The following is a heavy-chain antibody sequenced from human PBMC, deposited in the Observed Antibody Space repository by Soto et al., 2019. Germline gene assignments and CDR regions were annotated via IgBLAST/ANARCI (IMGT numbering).Heavy chain of an antibody. CDR2: ISTYNGDT. V-gene: IGHV1-18*01. CDR1: GYTFTSFG. Sequence: HVQLVQSGAEVKKPGASVNVSCKASGYTFTSFGISWVRQVPGQGLEWMGWISTYNGDTNYAQHLQGRVTMTTDTSTSTAYMELRSLRSDATAVYYCARGYCSFTSCPFDFWGQGALVTVSS. J-gene: IGHJ4*02. CDR3: ARGYCSFTSCPFDF. D-gene: IGHD2-2*01.